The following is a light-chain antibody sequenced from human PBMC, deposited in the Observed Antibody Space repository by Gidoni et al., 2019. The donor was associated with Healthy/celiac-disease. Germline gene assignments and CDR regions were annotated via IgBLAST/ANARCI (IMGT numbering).Light chain of an antibody. Sequence: QSALTQPPSASGSPGQSVTISCTGTSNDVGYYNYVSWYQHHPGKAPKIMIYEVSKRPSGVPDRFSGSKSGNTAALTVSGLQAEDEAEYYCSSYAGSNNLGLFGGGTKLTVL. CDR3: SSYAGSNNLGL. CDR2: EVS. V-gene: IGLV2-8*01. J-gene: IGLJ3*02. CDR1: SNDVGYYNY.